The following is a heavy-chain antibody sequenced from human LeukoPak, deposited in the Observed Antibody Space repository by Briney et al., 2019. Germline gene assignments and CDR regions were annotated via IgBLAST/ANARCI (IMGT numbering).Heavy chain of an antibody. CDR3: VKDQAGG. CDR2: IRYNGQLQ. CDR1: GFTFSDYG. Sequence: GGSLRLSCDASGFTFSDYGMHWVRQAPGKGLEWVAFIRYNGQLQMYGDSVRGRFIISRDNSMNRMCLQLNNVRSEDTAVYYCVKDQAGGWGQGTLVTVSS. V-gene: IGHV3-30*02. D-gene: IGHD6-19*01. J-gene: IGHJ4*02.